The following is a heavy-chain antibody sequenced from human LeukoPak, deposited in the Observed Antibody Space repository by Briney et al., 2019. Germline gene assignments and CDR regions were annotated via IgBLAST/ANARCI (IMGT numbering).Heavy chain of an antibody. J-gene: IGHJ4*02. CDR3: ARAVVVATIKAMGY. Sequence: ASVNVSCKASGYTFTGYYMHWVRQAPGQGLEWMGWINPNSGGTNYAQKFQGRVTMTRDTSISTAYMELSRLRSDDTAVYYCARAVVVATIKAMGYWGQGTLVTVSS. D-gene: IGHD5-12*01. V-gene: IGHV1-2*02. CDR1: GYTFTGYY. CDR2: INPNSGGT.